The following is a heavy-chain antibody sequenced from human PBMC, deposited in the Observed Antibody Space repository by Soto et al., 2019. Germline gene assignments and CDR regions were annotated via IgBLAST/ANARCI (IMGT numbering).Heavy chain of an antibody. CDR3: ARAGSTMYRLHPHFDY. CDR2: TFYRSRWYS. D-gene: IGHD3-9*01. CDR1: GDSVPTNSGA. Sequence: SHTLSLTCAISGDSVPTNSGAWNWIRQSPSRGLEWLGRTFYRSRWYSDYADSVKGRININSDTSKNQFSLQLSSVTPEDTAVYYCARAGSTMYRLHPHFDYWGQGILVTVSS. V-gene: IGHV6-1*01. J-gene: IGHJ4*02.